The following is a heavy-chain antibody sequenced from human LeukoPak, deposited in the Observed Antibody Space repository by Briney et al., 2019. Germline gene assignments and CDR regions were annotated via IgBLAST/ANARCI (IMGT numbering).Heavy chain of an antibody. CDR1: GYTFSSYA. J-gene: IGHJ3*02. CDR2: ISGSGGST. D-gene: IGHD3-22*01. CDR3: ANDDYYDSSGQLDAFDI. V-gene: IGHV3-23*01. Sequence: GGSLRLSCAASGYTFSSYAMSWVRQAPGKGLEWISGISGSGGSTYYADSVKGRFTISRDNSKNTLYLQMNSLRVEDTAVYYCANDDYYDSSGQLDAFDIWGQGTMVTVSS.